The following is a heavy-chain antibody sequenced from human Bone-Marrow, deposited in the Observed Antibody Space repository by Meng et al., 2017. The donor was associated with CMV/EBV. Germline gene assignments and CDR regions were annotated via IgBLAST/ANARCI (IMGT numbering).Heavy chain of an antibody. D-gene: IGHD3-22*01. Sequence: ASVKVSCKASGYTFTSYYMHWVRQAPGQGLEWMGIINPSGGSTSYAQKFQGRVTMTRDTSTSTVYMELRSLRSDDTAVYSCAREGLDGYYYDSSGYSYYYYGMDVWGQGTTVTVSS. J-gene: IGHJ6*02. CDR3: AREGLDGYYYDSSGYSYYYYGMDV. CDR1: GYTFTSYY. CDR2: INPSGGST. V-gene: IGHV1-46*01.